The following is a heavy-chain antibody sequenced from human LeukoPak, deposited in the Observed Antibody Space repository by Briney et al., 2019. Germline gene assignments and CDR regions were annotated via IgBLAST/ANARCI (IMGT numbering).Heavy chain of an antibody. D-gene: IGHD4-17*01. CDR2: ISCSCCST. CDR3: AKAHPTAYFDY. CDR1: GFTFSSYA. V-gene: IGHV3-23*01. Sequence: GGSLRLSCAASGFTFSSYAMSWVRQAPGKGLEWVSAISCSCCSTYYADPVKARFTISRDNSKNTLYLQMNRLRAEDTAVYYCAKAHPTAYFDYWGQGTLVTVSS. J-gene: IGHJ4*02.